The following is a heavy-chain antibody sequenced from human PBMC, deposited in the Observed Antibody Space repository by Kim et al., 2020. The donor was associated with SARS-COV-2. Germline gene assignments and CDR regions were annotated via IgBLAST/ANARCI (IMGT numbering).Heavy chain of an antibody. D-gene: IGHD3-10*01. CDR2: INHSGST. CDR3: ARGHPVYYGSGSYRLRDPPLDYYYMDV. Sequence: SETLSLTCAVYGGSFSGYYWSWIRQPPGKGLEWIGEINHSGSTNYNPSLKSRVTISVDTSKNQFSLKLSSVTAADTAVYYCARGHPVYYGSGSYRLRDPPLDYYYMDVCGKGTTVTVSS. V-gene: IGHV4-34*01. J-gene: IGHJ6*03. CDR1: GGSFSGYY.